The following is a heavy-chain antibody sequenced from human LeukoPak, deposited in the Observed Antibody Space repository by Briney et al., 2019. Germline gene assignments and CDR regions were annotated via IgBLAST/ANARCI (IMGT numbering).Heavy chain of an antibody. D-gene: IGHD6-13*01. CDR2: ISSSSSYI. V-gene: IGHV3-21*01. Sequence: KTGGSLRLSCAASGFTFSSYSMNWVRQAPGKGLEWVSSISSSSSYIYYADSVKGRFTISRDNAKNSLYLQMNSLRAEDTAVYYYARDREDIAAADGGFDPWGQGTLVTVSS. CDR3: ARDREDIAAADGGFDP. CDR1: GFTFSSYS. J-gene: IGHJ5*02.